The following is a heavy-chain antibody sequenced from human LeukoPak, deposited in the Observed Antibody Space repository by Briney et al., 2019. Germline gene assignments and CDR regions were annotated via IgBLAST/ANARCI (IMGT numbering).Heavy chain of an antibody. Sequence: GGSLRLSCTASGFTFGDYAMSWVRQAPGKGLEWVGFIRSKAYGGTTEYAASVKGRFTISRDDSKSIAYLQMNSLKTEDTAVYYCTRGSSSSRYIFQHWGQGTLVTVSS. D-gene: IGHD6-13*01. J-gene: IGHJ1*01. CDR1: GFTFGDYA. CDR3: TRGSSSSRYIFQH. CDR2: IRSKAYGGTT. V-gene: IGHV3-49*04.